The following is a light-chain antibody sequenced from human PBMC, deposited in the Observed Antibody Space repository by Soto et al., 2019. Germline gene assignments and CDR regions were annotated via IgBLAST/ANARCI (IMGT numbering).Light chain of an antibody. CDR2: DAF. CDR1: QSVRSY. Sequence: PGERATLSCRASQSVRSYLAWYQQKPGQAPRLLIYDAFKRATGIPARFSGSGSGTDFTLTISSLEPEDFAVYYCQQRSNWPSTCGGGTKVEIK. J-gene: IGKJ4*01. CDR3: QQRSNWPST. V-gene: IGKV3-11*01.